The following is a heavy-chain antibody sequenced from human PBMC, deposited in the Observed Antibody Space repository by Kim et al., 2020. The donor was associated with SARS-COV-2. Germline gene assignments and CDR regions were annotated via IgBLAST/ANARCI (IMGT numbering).Heavy chain of an antibody. CDR3: ARDRGAVFELVAQSLASNWFDP. V-gene: IGHV3-7*01. CDR1: GFTFSSYW. Sequence: GGSLRLSCAASGFTFSSYWMSWARQAPGKGLEWVANIKQDGSEKYYVDSVKGRFTISRDNAKNSLYLQMNSLRAEDTAVYYCARDRGAVFELVAQSLASNWFDPWGQGTLVTVSS. J-gene: IGHJ5*02. D-gene: IGHD3-10*01. CDR2: IKQDGSEK.